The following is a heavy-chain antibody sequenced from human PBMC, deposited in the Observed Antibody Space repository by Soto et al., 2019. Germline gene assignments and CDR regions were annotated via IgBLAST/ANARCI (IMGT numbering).Heavy chain of an antibody. CDR3: ASIRETYYYGSGSYYPQYFQH. D-gene: IGHD3-10*01. CDR2: ISSSSITI. CDR1: GFTFSSYS. J-gene: IGHJ1*01. V-gene: IGHV3-48*02. Sequence: GGSLRLSCAASGFTFSSYSMNWVRQAPGKGLEWVSFISSSSITIYYADFVKGRFTISRDNAKNSLYLQMNSLRDEDTAVYYFASIRETYYYGSGSYYPQYFQHWGQGTLVTVSS.